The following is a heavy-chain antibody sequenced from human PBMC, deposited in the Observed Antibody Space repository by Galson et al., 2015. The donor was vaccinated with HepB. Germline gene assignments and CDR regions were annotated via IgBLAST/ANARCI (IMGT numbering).Heavy chain of an antibody. V-gene: IGHV3-49*04. CDR2: IRSKAYGGTT. D-gene: IGHD6-19*01. Sequence: SLRLSCAASGFTFGDYAMSWVRQAPGKGLEWVGFIRSKAYGGTTEYAASVKGRFTISRDDSKSIAYLQMNSLKTEDTAVYYCTRGSSSSGWYYGWFDPWGQGTLVTVSS. CDR3: TRGSSSSGWYYGWFDP. J-gene: IGHJ5*02. CDR1: GFTFGDYA.